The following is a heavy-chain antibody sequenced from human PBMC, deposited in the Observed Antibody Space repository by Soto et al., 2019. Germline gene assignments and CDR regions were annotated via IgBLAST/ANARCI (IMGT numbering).Heavy chain of an antibody. D-gene: IGHD4-17*01. CDR1: GGSISSSSYY. J-gene: IGHJ4*02. Sequence: QLQLQESGPGLVKPSETLSLTCTVSGGSISSSSYYWGWIRQPPGKGLEWIGSIYYSGSTYYNPSLKRRVTISVDTSKNQFSLKLSSVTAADTAVYYCARHHWGDYGDYFAFDYWGQGTLVTVSS. CDR3: ARHHWGDYGDYFAFDY. V-gene: IGHV4-39*01. CDR2: IYYSGST.